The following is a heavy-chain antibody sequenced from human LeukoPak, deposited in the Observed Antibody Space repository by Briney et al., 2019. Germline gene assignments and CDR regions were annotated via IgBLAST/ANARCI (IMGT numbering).Heavy chain of an antibody. D-gene: IGHD1-14*01. CDR2: IYYSGST. V-gene: IGHV4-59*01. Sequence: SETLSLTCTVSGVSISSYYWSWIRQPPGKGLEWIGYIYYSGSTNYNPSLKSRVTISVDTSKNQFSLKLSSVTAADTAVYYCARANPADYFDYWGQGTLVTVSS. CDR3: ARANPADYFDY. J-gene: IGHJ4*02. CDR1: GVSISSYY.